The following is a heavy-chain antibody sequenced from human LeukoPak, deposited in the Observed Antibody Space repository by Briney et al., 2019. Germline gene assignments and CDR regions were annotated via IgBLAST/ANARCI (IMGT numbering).Heavy chain of an antibody. CDR3: AKDTTRQWLDLYYYYGMDV. V-gene: IGHV3-64*04. Sequence: PGGSLRLSCSASGFTFSTYRMFWVRQAPGKGLEYVSGISSDGGSTNYADSVKGRFTISRDNSKNTLYLQMNSLRAEDTAVYYCAKDTTRQWLDLYYYYGMDVWGQGTTVTVSS. D-gene: IGHD6-19*01. CDR1: GFTFSTYR. CDR2: ISSDGGST. J-gene: IGHJ6*02.